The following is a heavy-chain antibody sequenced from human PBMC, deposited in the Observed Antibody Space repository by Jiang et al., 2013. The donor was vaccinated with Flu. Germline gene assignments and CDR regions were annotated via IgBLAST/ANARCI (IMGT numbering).Heavy chain of an antibody. D-gene: IGHD6-25*01. V-gene: IGHV2-70*11. CDR2: IDWDDDK. J-gene: IGHJ5*02. Sequence: TLTCTFSGFSLSTSGMCVSWIRQPPGKALEWLARIDWDDDKYYSTSLKTRLTISKDTSRNQVALTMTNMGPVDTATYFCTRALGPAAVTDWFDPWGPGILVTVSS. CDR1: GFSLSTSGMC. CDR3: TRALGPAAVTDWFDP.